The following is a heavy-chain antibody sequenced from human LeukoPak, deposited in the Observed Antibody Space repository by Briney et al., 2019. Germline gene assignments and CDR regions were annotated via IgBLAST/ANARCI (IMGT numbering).Heavy chain of an antibody. V-gene: IGHV4-38-2*02. J-gene: IGHJ6*03. Sequence: SETLSLTCTVSGDSISSGNYWGWIRQPPGKGLEWIGSIFHTGSTYFNLSLKSRVTMSVDTSKNQFSLKLSSVTAADTAVYYCSRDQPLLRYCSSTSCYLGYMDVWGKGTTVTVSS. D-gene: IGHD2-2*01. CDR1: GDSISSGNY. CDR3: SRDQPLLRYCSSTSCYLGYMDV. CDR2: IFHTGST.